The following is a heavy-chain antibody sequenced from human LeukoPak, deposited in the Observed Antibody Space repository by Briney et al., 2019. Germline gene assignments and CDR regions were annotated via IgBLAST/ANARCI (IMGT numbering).Heavy chain of an antibody. J-gene: IGHJ4*02. D-gene: IGHD3-10*01. CDR2: INHSGST. CDR1: GGSFSGYY. Sequence: SETLSLTCAVYGGSFSGYYWSWIRQPPGKGLEWIGEINHSGSTNYNPSLKSRVTISVDTSKNQFSLKLSSVTAADTAVYYCARDTVRGAIPYWGQGTLVTVSS. CDR3: ARDTVRGAIPY. V-gene: IGHV4-34*01.